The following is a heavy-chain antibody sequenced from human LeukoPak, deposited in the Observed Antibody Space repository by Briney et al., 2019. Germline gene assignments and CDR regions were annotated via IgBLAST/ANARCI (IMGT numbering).Heavy chain of an antibody. CDR2: IYYSGST. J-gene: IGHJ6*02. CDR1: GGSISSSSYY. CDR3: ARVVLWVRGVIKPKYGMDV. V-gene: IGHV4-39*07. D-gene: IGHD3-10*01. Sequence: SETLSLTCTVSGGSISSSSYYWGWIRQPPGKGLEWIGSIYYSGSTYYNPSLKSRVTISVDTSKNQFSLKLSSVTAADTAVYYCARVVLWVRGVIKPKYGMDVWGQGTTVTVSS.